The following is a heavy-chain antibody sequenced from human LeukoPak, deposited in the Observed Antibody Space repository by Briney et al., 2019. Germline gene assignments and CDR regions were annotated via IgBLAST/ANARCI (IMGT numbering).Heavy chain of an antibody. J-gene: IGHJ4*02. CDR1: GGPISSYY. CDR2: IYYSGST. CDR3: ARLDSGSSLGH. V-gene: IGHV4-59*01. D-gene: IGHD1-26*01. Sequence: PSETLSLTCTVSGGPISSYYWSWIRQPPGKGLEWIGYIYYSGSTNYNPSLKSRVTISVDTSKNQFSLKLSSVTAADTAVYYCARLDSGSSLGHWGQGTLVTVSS.